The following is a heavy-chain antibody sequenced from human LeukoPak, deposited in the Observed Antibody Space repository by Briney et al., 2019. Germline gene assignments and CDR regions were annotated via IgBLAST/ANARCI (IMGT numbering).Heavy chain of an antibody. CDR2: IWYGGSNK. D-gene: IGHD4-23*01. CDR1: GFTFSSYG. Sequence: GGSLRLSCAASGFTFSSYGMHWVRQAPGKGLEWVSVIWYGGSNKYYADSVKGRFTISRDNSKNTLYLQMNSLRAEDTAVDYCARGANGGNSGYYYYGMDVWGQGTTVTVSS. CDR3: ARGANGGNSGYYYYGMDV. V-gene: IGHV3-33*08. J-gene: IGHJ6*02.